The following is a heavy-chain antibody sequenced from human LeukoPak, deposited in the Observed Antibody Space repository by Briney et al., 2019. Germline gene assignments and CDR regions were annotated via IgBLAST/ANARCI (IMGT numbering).Heavy chain of an antibody. Sequence: GGSLRLSFAASGFTFSNYGMHWVRQAPGKGLEWVALIRFDGTNKYYADSVKGRFTISRDNSKSTLYLQMNSLRAEDTAVYYCAKTEYSDSRGPWFDPWGQGTLVTVSS. J-gene: IGHJ5*02. CDR2: IRFDGTNK. CDR3: AKTEYSDSRGPWFDP. CDR1: GFTFSNYG. D-gene: IGHD6-6*01. V-gene: IGHV3-30*02.